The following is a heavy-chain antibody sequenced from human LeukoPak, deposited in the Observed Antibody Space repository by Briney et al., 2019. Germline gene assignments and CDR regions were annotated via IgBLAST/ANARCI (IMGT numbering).Heavy chain of an antibody. D-gene: IGHD5-18*01. J-gene: IGHJ4*02. CDR1: GGSISSYY. V-gene: IGHV4-59*12. Sequence: SETLSLTCTVSGGSISSYYWSWIRQPPGKGLEWIGYIYYSGSTNYNPPLKSRVTISVDTSKNQFSLKLSSVTAADTAVYYCARVWIQLWGTPFDYWGQGTLVTVSS. CDR3: ARVWIQLWGTPFDY. CDR2: IYYSGST.